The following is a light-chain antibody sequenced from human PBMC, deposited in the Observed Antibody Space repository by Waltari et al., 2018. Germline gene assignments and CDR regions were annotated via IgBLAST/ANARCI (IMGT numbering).Light chain of an antibody. CDR1: NTDVGGYNY. V-gene: IGLV2-14*01. J-gene: IGLJ1*01. CDR3: SSYTSSSTPYV. CDR2: EVS. Sequence: QSALTQPASVSGAPGQSITISCTGTNTDVGGYNYASWYQQHPGKAPKLMIYEVSNRPSGVSNRFSGSKSGNRASLTISGLQAEDEADYYCSSYTSSSTPYVFGTGTKVTVL.